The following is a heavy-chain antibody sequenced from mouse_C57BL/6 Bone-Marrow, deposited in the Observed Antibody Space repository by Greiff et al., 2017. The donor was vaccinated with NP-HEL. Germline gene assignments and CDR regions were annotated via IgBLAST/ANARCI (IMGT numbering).Heavy chain of an antibody. Sequence: QVQLQQPGAELVRPGTSVKLSCKASGYTFTSYWMHWVKQRPGQGLEWIGVIDPSDSYTNYNQKFKGKATLTVDTSSSTAYMQLSSLTSEDSAVYYCARKGLGQGWFAYWGQGTLVTVSA. V-gene: IGHV1-59*01. CDR2: IDPSDSYT. CDR1: GYTFTSYW. D-gene: IGHD4-1*01. CDR3: ARKGLGQGWFAY. J-gene: IGHJ3*01.